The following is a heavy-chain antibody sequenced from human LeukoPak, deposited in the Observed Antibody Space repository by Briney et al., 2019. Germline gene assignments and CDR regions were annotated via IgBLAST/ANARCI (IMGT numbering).Heavy chain of an antibody. V-gene: IGHV3-13*01. CDR3: ARGGFGSFNYGDPEGGAFDI. D-gene: IGHD4-17*01. J-gene: IGHJ3*02. CDR1: GFTFSSYD. Sequence: PGGSLRLSCAASGFTFSSYDMLWVRQATGKGLEWVSAIGTAGDKYYPGSVKGRFTISRENAKNSLYLQMSSQIAGDTAVYYCARGGFGSFNYGDPEGGAFDIWGQGTMVTVSS. CDR2: IGTAGDK.